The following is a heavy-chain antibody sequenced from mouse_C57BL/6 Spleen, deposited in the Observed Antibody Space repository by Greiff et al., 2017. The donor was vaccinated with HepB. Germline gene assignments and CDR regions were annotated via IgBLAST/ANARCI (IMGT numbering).Heavy chain of an antibody. CDR2: INPNNGGT. V-gene: IGHV1-18*01. Sequence: EVQLQQSGPELVKPGASVKIPCKASGYTFTDYNMDWVKQSHGKSLEWIGDINPNNGGTIYNQKFKGKATLTVDKSSSTAYMELRSLTSEDTAVYYCARKGIYYDYDGGRYFDVWGTGTTVTVSS. CDR3: ARKGIYYDYDGGRYFDV. CDR1: GYTFTDYN. J-gene: IGHJ1*03. D-gene: IGHD2-4*01.